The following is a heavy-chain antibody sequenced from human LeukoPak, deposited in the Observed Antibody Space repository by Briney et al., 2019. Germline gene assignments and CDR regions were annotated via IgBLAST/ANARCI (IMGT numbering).Heavy chain of an antibody. D-gene: IGHD3-10*01. CDR3: AREAPGSYYSPLDY. V-gene: IGHV3-23*01. J-gene: IGHJ4*02. CDR2: ISASGGNT. Sequence: GGSLRLSCAASGFTFSSYAMSWVRQAPGKGLEWVSAISASGGNTFYADSVKGRFTISRDNAKNSVYLQLNSLRAEDTAVYYCAREAPGSYYSPLDYWGQGTLVTVSS. CDR1: GFTFSSYA.